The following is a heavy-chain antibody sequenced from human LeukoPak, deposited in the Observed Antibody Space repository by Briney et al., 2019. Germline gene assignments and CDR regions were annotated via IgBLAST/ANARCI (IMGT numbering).Heavy chain of an antibody. D-gene: IGHD4-17*01. CDR3: ANSIDFDYGDYYFDY. J-gene: IGHJ4*02. CDR1: GGSISSGSYY. CDR2: IYTSGST. Sequence: SETLSHTCTVSGGSISSGSYYWSWIRQPAGKGLEWIGRIYTSGSTNYNPSLKSRVTISLDTSKNQFSLKLSSVTAADTAVYYCANSIDFDYGDYYFDYWGQGALVTISS. V-gene: IGHV4-61*02.